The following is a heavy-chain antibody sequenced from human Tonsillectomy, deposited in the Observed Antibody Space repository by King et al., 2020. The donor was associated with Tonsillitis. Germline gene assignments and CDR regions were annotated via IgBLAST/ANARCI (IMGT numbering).Heavy chain of an antibody. CDR1: GFTFSSYS. V-gene: IGHV3-21*01. D-gene: IGHD3-22*01. CDR3: ARDDYYDSSGYVTYYGMDV. Sequence: QLVQSGGGLVKPGGSLRLSCAASGFTFSSYSMNWVRQAPGKGLEWVSSISSSSSYIYYADSVKDRFTISRDNAKNSLYLQMNSLRAEDTAVYYCARDDYYDSSGYVTYYGMDVWGQGTTVTVSS. J-gene: IGHJ6*02. CDR2: ISSSSSYI.